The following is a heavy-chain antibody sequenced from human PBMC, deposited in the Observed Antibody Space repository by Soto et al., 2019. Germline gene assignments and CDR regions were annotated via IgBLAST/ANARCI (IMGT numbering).Heavy chain of an antibody. J-gene: IGHJ6*02. D-gene: IGHD4-17*01. CDR1: GGTFSSYA. Sequence: GASVKVSCKASGGTFSSYAISWVRQAPGQGLEWMGGIIPIFGTANYAQKFQGRVTITADESTSTAYMELSSLRSEDTAVYYCARDQVCRDYGGSDYYVMDVWGQGSTDTVSS. CDR3: ARDQVCRDYGGSDYYVMDV. CDR2: IIPIFGTA. V-gene: IGHV1-69*13.